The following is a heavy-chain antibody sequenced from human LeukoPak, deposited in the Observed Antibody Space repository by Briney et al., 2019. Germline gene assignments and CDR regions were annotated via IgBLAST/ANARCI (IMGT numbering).Heavy chain of an antibody. CDR3: ARDNGGTAMAYYSYYYMDV. CDR1: GYTFTSYD. J-gene: IGHJ6*03. D-gene: IGHD5-18*01. V-gene: IGHV1-8*01. Sequence: ASVKVSCKASGYTFTSYDINWVRQATGQGLEGMGWMNPYSGNTGYAQKFQGRVTMTRNTSISTAYMELSSLRSEDTAVYYCARDNGGTAMAYYSYYYMDVWGKGTTVTISS. CDR2: MNPYSGNT.